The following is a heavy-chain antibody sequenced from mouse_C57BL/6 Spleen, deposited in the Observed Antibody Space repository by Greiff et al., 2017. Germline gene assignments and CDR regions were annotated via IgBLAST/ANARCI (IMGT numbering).Heavy chain of an antibody. D-gene: IGHD2-4*01. Sequence: EVKLVESGGGLVKPGGSLKLSCAASGFTFSSYAMSWVRQTPEKRLEWVATISDGGSYTYYPDNVKGRFTISRDNAKNNLYLQMSHLKSEDTAMYYCAREGLYDYDAGFAYWGQGTLVTVSA. CDR1: GFTFSSYA. CDR3: AREGLYDYDAGFAY. CDR2: ISDGGSYT. J-gene: IGHJ3*01. V-gene: IGHV5-4*01.